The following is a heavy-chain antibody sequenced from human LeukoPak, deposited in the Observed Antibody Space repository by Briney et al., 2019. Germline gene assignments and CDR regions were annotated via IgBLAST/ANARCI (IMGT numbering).Heavy chain of an antibody. Sequence: PSETLSLTCTVSGGSVSSSSHHWSWIRQPPGKGLEWIGYIYHSGSTNYNPSLKSRVTISVDTSKNQFSLRQTSMTAADTAVYYCARSRIRYSDFYYFYYGMDVWGQGTTVTVSS. J-gene: IGHJ6*02. CDR1: GGSVSSSSHH. V-gene: IGHV4-61*01. CDR3: ARSRIRYSDFYYFYYGMDV. D-gene: IGHD3-9*01. CDR2: IYHSGST.